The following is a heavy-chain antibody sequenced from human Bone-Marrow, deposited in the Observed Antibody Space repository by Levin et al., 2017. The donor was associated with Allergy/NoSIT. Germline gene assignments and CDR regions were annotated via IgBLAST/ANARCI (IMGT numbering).Heavy chain of an antibody. J-gene: IGHJ6*02. D-gene: IGHD3-16*01. CDR2: ISSSGGSI. V-gene: IGHV3-48*03. CDR3: ASAFGYNAMDV. Sequence: PGGSLRLSCAASDFTFSSYELNWVRQAPGRGLEWISYISSSGGSIFYADSVKGRFTISRDNAKNSLYLQMNSLRAEDTAVYFCASAFGYNAMDVWGQGTTVTVSS. CDR1: DFTFSSYE.